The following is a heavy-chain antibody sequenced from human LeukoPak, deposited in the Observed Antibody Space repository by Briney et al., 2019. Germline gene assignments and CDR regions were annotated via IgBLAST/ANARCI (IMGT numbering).Heavy chain of an antibody. CDR3: ARVYGNDFWSGYYTPYFDY. Sequence: SETLSLTCTVSGGSISSYYWSWIRQPPGKGLEWIGYIYYSGSTNYNPSLKSRATISVDTSKNQFSLKLSSVTAADTAVYYCARVYGNDFWSGYYTPYFDYWGQGTLVTVSS. CDR1: GGSISSYY. V-gene: IGHV4-59*01. J-gene: IGHJ4*02. CDR2: IYYSGST. D-gene: IGHD3-3*01.